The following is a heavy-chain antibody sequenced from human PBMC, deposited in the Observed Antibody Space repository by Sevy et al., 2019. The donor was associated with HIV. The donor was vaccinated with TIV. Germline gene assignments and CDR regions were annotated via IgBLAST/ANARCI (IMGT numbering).Heavy chain of an antibody. CDR2: ISGSGGYT. D-gene: IGHD3-22*01. CDR3: AKEYSSGYS. CDR1: GLTFSSYV. Sequence: GGSLRLSCTASGLTFSSYVMSWVRQAPGKGLEWVSTISGSGGYTYGADSVKGRFTISRDNSENTVYLQMNSLTVEDTAMYYCAKEYSSGYSWGQGILVTVSS. V-gene: IGHV3-23*01. J-gene: IGHJ4*02.